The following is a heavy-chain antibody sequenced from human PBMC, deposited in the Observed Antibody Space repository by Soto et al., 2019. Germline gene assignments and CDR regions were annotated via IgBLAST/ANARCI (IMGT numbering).Heavy chain of an antibody. J-gene: IGHJ4*02. Sequence: QITLKESGPTLVKPTQTLTLTCTFSGFSLSTSGVGVGWIRQPPGKALEWLVFIYWDDDKRYSPSLRSRLTITKDTSKNQGVRTRTNMDPVDTATYYCAHRGEYNSDWNGGYLNYWGQGTLVTVSS. CDR1: GFSLSTSGVG. D-gene: IGHD6-19*01. CDR3: AHRGEYNSDWNGGYLNY. V-gene: IGHV2-5*02. CDR2: IYWDDDK.